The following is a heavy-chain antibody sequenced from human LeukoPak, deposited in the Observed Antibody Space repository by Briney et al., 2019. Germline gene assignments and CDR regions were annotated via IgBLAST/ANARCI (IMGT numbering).Heavy chain of an antibody. CDR2: INSDGSST. V-gene: IGHV3-74*01. D-gene: IGHD3-22*01. CDR3: ARTGLDSSTYYRTFDY. Sequence: PGGSLRLSCAASGFTFSSYWMHWVRQAPGKGLVWVSRINSDGSSTSYADSVKGRFTIPRDNAKNTLYLQMKSLRAEDTAVYYCARTGLDSSTYYRTFDYWGQGTLVTVSS. CDR1: GFTFSSYW. J-gene: IGHJ4*02.